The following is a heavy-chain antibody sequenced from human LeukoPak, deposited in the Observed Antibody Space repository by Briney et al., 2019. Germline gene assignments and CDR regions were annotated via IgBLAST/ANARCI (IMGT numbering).Heavy chain of an antibody. Sequence: SETLSLTCTVSGGSISSSSYYWGWIRQPPGKGLEWIASIYYSGSTYYNPSLKSRVTISVDTSKNQFSLKLSSVTAADTAVYYCARLEAAMGVFDYWGQGTLVTVSS. V-gene: IGHV4-39*01. J-gene: IGHJ4*02. CDR2: IYYSGST. CDR3: ARLEAAMGVFDY. D-gene: IGHD5-18*01. CDR1: GGSISSSSYY.